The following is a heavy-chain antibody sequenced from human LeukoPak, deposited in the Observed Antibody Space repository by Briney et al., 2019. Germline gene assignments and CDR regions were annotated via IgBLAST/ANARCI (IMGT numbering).Heavy chain of an antibody. Sequence: ASVKVSCKASGYTFTSYGISWVRQAPGQGLEWMGWISAYNGNTNYAQKPQGGVTMTTDTSTSTAYMELRSLRSDDTAVYYCARAESYGYWYFDLWGRGTLVTVSS. V-gene: IGHV1-18*01. CDR2: ISAYNGNT. CDR1: GYTFTSYG. D-gene: IGHD5-18*01. CDR3: ARAESYGYWYFDL. J-gene: IGHJ2*01.